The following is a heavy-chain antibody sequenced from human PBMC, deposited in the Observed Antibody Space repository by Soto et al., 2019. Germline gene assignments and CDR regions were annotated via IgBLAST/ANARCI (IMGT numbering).Heavy chain of an antibody. CDR3: ARAPGIAAAGTGGFDY. CDR1: GGTFSSYT. CDR2: IIPILGIA. V-gene: IGHV1-69*02. Sequence: QVQLVQSGAEVKKPGSSVKVSCKASGGTFSSYTISWVRQAPGQGLEWMGRIIPILGIANYAQKFQGRVTITADKPTSTADMELSSLRSEDTAVYYCARAPGIAAAGTGGFDYWGQGTLVTVSS. J-gene: IGHJ4*02. D-gene: IGHD6-13*01.